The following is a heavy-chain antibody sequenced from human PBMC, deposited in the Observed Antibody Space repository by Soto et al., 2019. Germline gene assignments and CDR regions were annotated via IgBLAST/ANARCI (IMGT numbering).Heavy chain of an antibody. J-gene: IGHJ4*02. CDR2: IISSGGTT. CDR1: GFTFSSYA. V-gene: IGHV3-23*01. D-gene: IGHD7-27*01. CDR3: AKLLLGRYFDY. Sequence: GGSLRLSCAASGFTFSSYAMSWIRQAPGKGLEWVSAIISSGGTTYYRDSVKGRFTISRDNSKNTLYLQMNSLRAEDTAVYYCAKLLLGRYFDYWGPGTPVTVSS.